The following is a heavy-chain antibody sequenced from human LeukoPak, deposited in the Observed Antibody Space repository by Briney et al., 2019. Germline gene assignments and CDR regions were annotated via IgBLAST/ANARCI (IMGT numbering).Heavy chain of an antibody. CDR1: GFTFSSYA. J-gene: IGHJ4*02. V-gene: IGHV3-23*01. D-gene: IGHD3-10*01. CDR2: ISGSGGST. CDR3: AKDRRGSSSDLDS. Sequence: GALRLSCAASGFTFSSYAMSWVRQAPGKGLEWVSAISGSGGSTYYADSVKGRFTISRDNSKNTLYLQMNSLRTEDTAVYYCAKDRRGSSSDLDSWGQGTLVTVSS.